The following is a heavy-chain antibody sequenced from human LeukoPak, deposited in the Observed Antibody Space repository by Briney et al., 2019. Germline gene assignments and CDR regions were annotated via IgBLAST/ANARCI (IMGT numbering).Heavy chain of an antibody. J-gene: IGHJ6*02. Sequence: SETLSLTCTVSGGSISSSSYYWGWIRQPPGKGLEWIGSIYYSGSTYYNPSLKSRVTISVDTSKNQFSLKLSSVTAADTAVYYCARDHPAYGDYEDYYYYYGMDVWGQETTVTVSS. V-gene: IGHV4-39*07. CDR2: IYYSGST. CDR1: GGSISSSSYY. D-gene: IGHD4-17*01. CDR3: ARDHPAYGDYEDYYYYYGMDV.